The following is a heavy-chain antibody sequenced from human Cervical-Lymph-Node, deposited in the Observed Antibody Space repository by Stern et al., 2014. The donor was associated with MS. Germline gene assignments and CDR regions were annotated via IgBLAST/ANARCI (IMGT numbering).Heavy chain of an antibody. J-gene: IGHJ6*02. CDR2: IDWDDDK. CDR1: GFSLSTSGMC. Sequence: ESGPALVKPTQTLPLTCTFSGFSLSTSGMCVSWIRQPPGKALEWLALIDWDDDKYYSTSLKTRLTISKDTSKNQVVLTMTNMDPVDTATYYCARSETLGHYYYGMDVWGQGTTVTVSS. V-gene: IGHV2-70*01. CDR3: ARSETLGHYYYGMDV.